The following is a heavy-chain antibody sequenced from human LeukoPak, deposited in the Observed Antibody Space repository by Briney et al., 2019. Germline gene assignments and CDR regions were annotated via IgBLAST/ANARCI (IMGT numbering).Heavy chain of an antibody. CDR2: ISWNSGSI. CDR3: AKEGGSRSYSRRFDY. V-gene: IGHV3-9*01. CDR1: GFTFDDYA. J-gene: IGHJ4*02. Sequence: GGSLRLSCAASGFTFDDYAMHWVRQAPGKGLEWVSGISWNSGSIGYADSVKGRFTISRDNAKNSLYPQMNSLRAEDTALYYCAKEGGSRSYSRRFDYWGQGTLVTVSS. D-gene: IGHD3-10*01.